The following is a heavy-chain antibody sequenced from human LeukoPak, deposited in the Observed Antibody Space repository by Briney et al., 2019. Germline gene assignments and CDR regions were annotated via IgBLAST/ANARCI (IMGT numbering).Heavy chain of an antibody. CDR2: TSGRSDYI. Sequence: GGSLRLSCAASGFTFRSSSMTWVRQAPGKGLQWVSSTSGRSDYIYYTDSVRGRFTISRDNAENSLYLQMNSLRVEDTAVYFCVRGGSSSSGPSDYWGQGTLVTVSS. CDR1: GFTFRSSS. D-gene: IGHD6-6*01. CDR3: VRGGSSSSGPSDY. V-gene: IGHV3-21*01. J-gene: IGHJ4*02.